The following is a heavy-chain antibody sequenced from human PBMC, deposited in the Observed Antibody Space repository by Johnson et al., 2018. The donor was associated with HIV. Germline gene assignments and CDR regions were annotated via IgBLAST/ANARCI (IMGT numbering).Heavy chain of an antibody. V-gene: IGHV3-13*01. CDR1: GFTFSSYD. D-gene: IGHD3-16*01. CDR2: IGTAGDT. Sequence: VQLVESGGGLVQPGGSLRLSCAASGFTFSSYDMHWVRQATGKGLEWVSAIGTAGDTYYPGSVKGRFTISRENDKNSLYLQMNSLRAGDTAVYYCAREGPVPGGDAFDIWGQGTMVTVSS. CDR3: AREGPVPGGDAFDI. J-gene: IGHJ3*02.